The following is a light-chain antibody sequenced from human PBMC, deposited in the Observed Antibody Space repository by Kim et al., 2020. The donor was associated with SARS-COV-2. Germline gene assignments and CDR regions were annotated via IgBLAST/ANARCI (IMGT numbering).Light chain of an antibody. CDR2: SNN. CDR1: HSNIGSNP. CDR3: AAWDDSLNGYVV. V-gene: IGLV1-44*01. Sequence: HRVTISCSGNHSNIGSNPVNWYQQLPRRAPKLLIASNNQRPSGVPVRFSGSKSGTSASLVFSGLQSEDEACYYCAAWDDSLNGYVVFGGGTQLTVL. J-gene: IGLJ2*01.